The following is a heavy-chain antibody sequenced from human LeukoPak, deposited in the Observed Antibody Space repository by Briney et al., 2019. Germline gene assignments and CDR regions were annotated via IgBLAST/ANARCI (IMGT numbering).Heavy chain of an antibody. CDR3: ARVSATRGYSYGYYYYYYMDV. J-gene: IGHJ6*03. V-gene: IGHV1-2*02. Sequence: AASVKVSCKASGYTFTGYYMHWVRQAPGQGLEWMGWINPNSGGTNYAQKFQGRVTITADKSTSTAYMELSSLRSEDTAVYYCARVSATRGYSYGYYYYYYMDVWGKGTTVTVSS. D-gene: IGHD5-18*01. CDR1: GYTFTGYY. CDR2: INPNSGGT.